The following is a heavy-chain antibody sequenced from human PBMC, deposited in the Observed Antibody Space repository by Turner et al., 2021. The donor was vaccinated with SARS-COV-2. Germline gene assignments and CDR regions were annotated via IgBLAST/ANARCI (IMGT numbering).Heavy chain of an antibody. CDR3: ARVNYGGVTVRDYYSYYGMDV. Sequence: QVQLQQWGAGLLKPSETLSLTCAAYGGSFSGYYWSWIRQSPGKGLEWIGEISHSGSTTYNPSFKSRVTLSVDRSKIQFSLRLSSVTAADTAVYYCARVNYGGVTVRDYYSYYGMDVWGQGTTVTVS. CDR2: ISHSGST. V-gene: IGHV4-34*01. CDR1: GGSFSGYY. J-gene: IGHJ6*02. D-gene: IGHD2-21*02.